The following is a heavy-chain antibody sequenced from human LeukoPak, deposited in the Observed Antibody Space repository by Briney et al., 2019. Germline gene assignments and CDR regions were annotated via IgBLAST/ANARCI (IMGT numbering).Heavy chain of an antibody. CDR3: AELGITMIGGV. CDR2: ISSGSSTI. V-gene: IGHV3-48*04. D-gene: IGHD3-10*02. CDR1: GFTFSTYT. J-gene: IGHJ6*04. Sequence: EGSLRLSCSASGFTFSTYTMNWVRQAPGKGLEWVSYISSGSSTIYYADSVKGRFTISRDNAKNSLYLQMNSLRAEDTAVYYCAELGITMIGGVWGKGTTVTISS.